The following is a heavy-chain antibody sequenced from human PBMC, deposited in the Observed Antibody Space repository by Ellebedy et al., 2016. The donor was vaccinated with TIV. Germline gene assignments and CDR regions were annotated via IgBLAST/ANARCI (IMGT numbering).Heavy chain of an antibody. CDR3: ARAPYIVAPYDPPSEYFDY. D-gene: IGHD5-12*01. V-gene: IGHV1-18*04. J-gene: IGHJ4*02. CDR2: ISAYNGNT. CDR1: GYTFTSYG. Sequence: ASVKVSXKASGYTFTSYGISWVRQAPGQGLEWMGWISAYNGNTNYAQKLQGRVTMTTDTSTSTAYMELRSLRSDDTAVYYCARAPYIVAPYDPPSEYFDYWGQGTLVTVSS.